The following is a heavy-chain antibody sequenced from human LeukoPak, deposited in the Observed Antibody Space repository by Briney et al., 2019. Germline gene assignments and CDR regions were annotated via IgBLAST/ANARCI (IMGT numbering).Heavy chain of an antibody. CDR1: GGSISSYY. CDR3: ARGGTDLWFRELFGY. Sequence: SETLSLTCTVSGGSISSYYWSWIRQPPGKGLEWIGYIYYSGSTNYNPPLKSRVTISVDTSKNQFSLKLSSVTAADTAVYYCARGGTDLWFRELFGYWGQGTLVTVSS. J-gene: IGHJ4*02. CDR2: IYYSGST. V-gene: IGHV4-59*01. D-gene: IGHD3-10*01.